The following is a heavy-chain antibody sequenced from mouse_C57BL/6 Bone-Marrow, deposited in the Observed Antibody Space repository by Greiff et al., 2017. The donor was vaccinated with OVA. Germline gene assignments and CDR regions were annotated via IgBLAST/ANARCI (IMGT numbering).Heavy chain of an antibody. CDR1: GSTFSSYA. Sequence: DVMLVESGGGLVKPGGSLKLSCAASGSTFSSYAMSWVRQTPEKRLEWVATISDGGSYTYYPDNVKGRFTISRDNAKNNLYLQMSHLKSEDTAMYYCARDPGGVFDYWGQGTTLTVSS. J-gene: IGHJ2*01. CDR3: ARDPGGVFDY. V-gene: IGHV5-4*01. CDR2: ISDGGSYT.